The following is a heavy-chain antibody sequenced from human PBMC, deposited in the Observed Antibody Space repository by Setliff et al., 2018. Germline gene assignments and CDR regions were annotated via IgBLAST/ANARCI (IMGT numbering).Heavy chain of an antibody. V-gene: IGHV4-38-2*02. CDR3: ARDVGNGYGVDAYAGGGFDI. D-gene: IGHD5-18*01. CDR1: GYSISSDHY. J-gene: IGHJ3*02. Sequence: SETLSLTCAVSGYSISSDHYWGWIRQPPGKGLEWIGSIYHSGSAYYNPSLKSRVTISVDTSKNQFSLKLSSVTAADRAVYYCARDVGNGYGVDAYAGGGFDIWGQGTMVTVSS. CDR2: IYHSGSA.